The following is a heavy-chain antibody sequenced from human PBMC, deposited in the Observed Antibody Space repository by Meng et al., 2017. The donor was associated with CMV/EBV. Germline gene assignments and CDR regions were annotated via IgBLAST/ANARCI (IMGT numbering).Heavy chain of an antibody. Sequence: SQTLSPTCAVYGGSFSGYYWSWIRQPPGKGLEWIGEINHSGSTNYNPSLKSRVTISVDTSKNQFSLKLSSVTAADTAVYYCARGHYWSGYSYYYYGMDVWGQGTTVTVSS. V-gene: IGHV4-34*01. D-gene: IGHD3-3*01. CDR2: INHSGST. CDR1: GGSFSGYY. CDR3: ARGHYWSGYSYYYYGMDV. J-gene: IGHJ6*02.